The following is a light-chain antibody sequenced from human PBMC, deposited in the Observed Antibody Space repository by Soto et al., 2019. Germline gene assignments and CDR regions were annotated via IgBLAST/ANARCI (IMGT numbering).Light chain of an antibody. CDR1: SSDVGGYNY. CDR2: EVS. Sequence: QSALTQPASVSGAPGQSITISCTGTSSDVGGYNYVSWYQQHPGKAPKIMIYEVSNRPSGVSNRFSGSKSGNTASLTNSGLKAEDEADYYCSSYTSSRTYVFGTGTKVTVL. V-gene: IGLV2-14*01. J-gene: IGLJ1*01. CDR3: SSYTSSRTYV.